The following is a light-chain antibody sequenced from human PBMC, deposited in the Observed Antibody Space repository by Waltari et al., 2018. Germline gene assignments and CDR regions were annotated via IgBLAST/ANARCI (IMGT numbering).Light chain of an antibody. V-gene: IGLV2-8*01. CDR1: SSDVGNYKY. Sequence: QSALTQPPSASGSPGQSVTISCTGTSSDVGNYKYVSWYQQHPGKAPKFLISEDPRPPSGVPDGSSGSKSGNTASLTVSGLQADDEADYYCSSYAGSNNFVFGTGTKVTVL. J-gene: IGLJ1*01. CDR3: SSYAGSNNFV. CDR2: EDP.